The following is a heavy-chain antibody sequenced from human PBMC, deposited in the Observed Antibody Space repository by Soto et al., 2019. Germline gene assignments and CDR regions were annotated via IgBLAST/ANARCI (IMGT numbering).Heavy chain of an antibody. V-gene: IGHV4-59*01. CDR3: AREVPFCEYAGAFDV. Sequence: QVQLQESGPGLVKPSETLSLTCTVSGGXXXXYXXSXIXXXXXXXXXWIGYIYSSGSTNYNPSLKSRVTISVDTSKNQFSLKLSSVTVADSDVYYCAREVPFCEYAGAFDVWGQGTMVTVSS. D-gene: IGHD3-3*01. CDR2: IYSSGST. J-gene: IGHJ3*01. CDR1: GGXXXXYX.